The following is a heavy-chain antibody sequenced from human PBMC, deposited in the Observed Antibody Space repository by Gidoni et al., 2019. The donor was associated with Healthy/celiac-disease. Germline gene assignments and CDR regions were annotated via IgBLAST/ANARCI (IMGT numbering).Heavy chain of an antibody. D-gene: IGHD3-22*01. J-gene: IGHJ4*02. Sequence: QVQLVESGGGVVQPGRSLRLSCAASGFTFRSYGMHWVRQAPGKGLEWVAVISYDGSNKYYADSVKGRFTISRDNSKNTLYLQMNSLRAEDTAVYYCAKDLYDSSGYYYDYWGQGTLVTVSS. CDR2: ISYDGSNK. CDR1: GFTFRSYG. V-gene: IGHV3-30*18. CDR3: AKDLYDSSGYYYDY.